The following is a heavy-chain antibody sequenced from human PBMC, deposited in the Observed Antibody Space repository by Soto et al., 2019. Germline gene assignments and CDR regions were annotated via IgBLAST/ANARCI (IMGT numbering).Heavy chain of an antibody. Sequence: EVQLLESGGGLVQPGGSLRLSCAASGFTFSSYAMSWVRQAPGKGLEWVSAISGSGGSTYYADSVRGRFTISRDNSKNTLYLQMNSLRAEDTAVYYGARQTSSSGCSATTDFDYWGQGTLVTVSS. V-gene: IGHV3-23*01. CDR1: GFTFSSYA. J-gene: IGHJ4*02. CDR2: ISGSGGST. CDR3: ARQTSSSGCSATTDFDY. D-gene: IGHD6-19*01.